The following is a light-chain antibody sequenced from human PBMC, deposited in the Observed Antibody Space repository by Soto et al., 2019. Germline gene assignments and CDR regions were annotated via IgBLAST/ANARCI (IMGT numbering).Light chain of an antibody. CDR3: QQYNNYWT. J-gene: IGKJ1*01. CDR1: ESIRSW. CDR2: KTS. V-gene: IGKV1-5*03. Sequence: DIQMTQSPSTLSASVGDRVTITCRASESIRSWLAWYQQKPGKAPKLLIYKTSSLESGVPSRFSDSGAGTDFAPTISSLQPDDFATYYCQQYNNYWTFGQGTKVEMK.